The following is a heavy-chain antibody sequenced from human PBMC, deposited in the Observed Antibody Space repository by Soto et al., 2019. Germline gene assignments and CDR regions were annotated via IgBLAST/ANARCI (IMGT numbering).Heavy chain of an antibody. D-gene: IGHD3-22*01. CDR3: ARDRGPSSGYYPYWFDP. CDR2: MNPNSANT. V-gene: IGHV1-8*01. CDR1: GYTFTSYD. Sequence: ASVKVSCKASGYTFTSYDINWVRQATGQGLEWMGWMNPNSANTGYAQKFQGRVTMTRNTSISTAYMELSSLRSEDTAVYYCARDRGPSSGYYPYWFDPWGQGTLVTVSS. J-gene: IGHJ5*02.